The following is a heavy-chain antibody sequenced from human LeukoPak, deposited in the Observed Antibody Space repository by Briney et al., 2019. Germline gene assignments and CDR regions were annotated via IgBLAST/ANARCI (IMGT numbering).Heavy chain of an antibody. CDR2: FDPEDGET. D-gene: IGHD3-22*01. Sequence: ASVKVSCKVSGYTLTELSMHWVRQAPGKGLECGGGFDPEDGETIYAQKFQGRVTMTEDTSTDTAYMELSSLRSEDTAVYYCVTFTYDSSGYSFEVADYWGQGTLVTVSS. CDR3: VTFTYDSSGYSFEVADY. CDR1: GYTLTELS. J-gene: IGHJ4*02. V-gene: IGHV1-24*01.